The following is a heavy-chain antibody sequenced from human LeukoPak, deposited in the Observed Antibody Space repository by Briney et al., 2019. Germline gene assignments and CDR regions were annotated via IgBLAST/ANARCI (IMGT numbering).Heavy chain of an antibody. CDR1: GYTFTSYA. CDR3: ARARIAAGGFDP. J-gene: IGHJ5*02. CDR2: INAGNGNT. Sequence: ASVKVSCKASGYTFTSYAMHWVRQAPGQRLEWMGWINAGNGNTKYSQKFQGRVTITRDTSASTAYMELSSLRSEDTAVYYCARARIAAGGFDPWGQGTLVTVSS. V-gene: IGHV1-3*01. D-gene: IGHD6-13*01.